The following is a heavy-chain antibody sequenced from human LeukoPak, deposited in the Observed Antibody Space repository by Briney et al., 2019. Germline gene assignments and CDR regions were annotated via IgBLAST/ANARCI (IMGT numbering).Heavy chain of an antibody. J-gene: IGHJ4*02. CDR2: LSATGGMT. Sequence: PGGSLRLSCAASGFTFSNYAMSWVRQAPGKGLEWVSALSATGGMTYSADSVKGRFTISRDNSKNTLYLQMNSLRAEDSAVYYCAKGPFSYYDASGYNYFDSWGQGTLVTVSS. CDR3: AKGPFSYYDASGYNYFDS. CDR1: GFTFSNYA. V-gene: IGHV3-23*01. D-gene: IGHD3-22*01.